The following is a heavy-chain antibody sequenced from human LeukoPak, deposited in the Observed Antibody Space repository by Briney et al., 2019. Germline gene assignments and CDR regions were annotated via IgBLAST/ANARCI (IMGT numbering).Heavy chain of an antibody. D-gene: IGHD4-17*01. Sequence: ASVTVSCKASGYIFTDYGISWVRQAPGHGLEWMGWISALNGNTNYAQKLQGRVTMTTDTSTSTAYMELRGLRSDDTAVYYCARAGAAVTTHFDYWGQGTLVTVSS. J-gene: IGHJ4*02. V-gene: IGHV1-18*01. CDR3: ARAGAAVTTHFDY. CDR2: ISALNGNT. CDR1: GYIFTDYG.